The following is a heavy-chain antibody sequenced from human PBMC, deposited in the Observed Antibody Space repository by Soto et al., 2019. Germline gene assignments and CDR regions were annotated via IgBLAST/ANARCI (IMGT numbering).Heavy chain of an antibody. V-gene: IGHV3-23*01. CDR2: ISGTGGTT. Sequence: GGSLRLSCAASGFTFTRYAMNWVRQAPGKGLEWVSVISGTGGTTHYADSVKGRFTISRDNSKNTLYLQMNSLRAEDTAVYYCAKPYCSGGSCYDYYYGMDVWGQGTTVTVSS. D-gene: IGHD2-15*01. J-gene: IGHJ6*02. CDR3: AKPYCSGGSCYDYYYGMDV. CDR1: GFTFTRYA.